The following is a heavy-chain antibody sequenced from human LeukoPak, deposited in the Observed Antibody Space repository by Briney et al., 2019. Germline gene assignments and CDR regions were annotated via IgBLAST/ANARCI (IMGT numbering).Heavy chain of an antibody. CDR3: ARDQRVPGIAAAGRRGGNWFDP. Sequence: SETLSLTCTVSGGSISSYYWGWIRQPPGKGLEWIGSIYYSGSTYYNPSLKSRVTISVDTSKNQFSLKLSSVTAADTAVYYCARDQRVPGIAAAGRRGGNWFDPWGQGTLVTVSS. J-gene: IGHJ5*02. CDR2: IYYSGST. CDR1: GGSISSYY. V-gene: IGHV4-39*07. D-gene: IGHD6-13*01.